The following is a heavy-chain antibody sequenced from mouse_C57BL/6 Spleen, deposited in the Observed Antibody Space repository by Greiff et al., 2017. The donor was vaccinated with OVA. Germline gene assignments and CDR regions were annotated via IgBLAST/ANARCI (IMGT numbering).Heavy chain of an antibody. CDR2: IYPGDGDT. CDR1: GYAFSSSW. V-gene: IGHV1-82*01. J-gene: IGHJ2*01. Sequence: QVQLQQSGPELVKPGASVKISCKASGYAFSSSWMNWVKQRPGKGLEWIGRIYPGDGDTNYNGKFKGKATLTADKSSSTAYMQLSSLTSEDSAVYFCARMETLVDYWGQGTTLTVSS. CDR3: ARMETLVDY.